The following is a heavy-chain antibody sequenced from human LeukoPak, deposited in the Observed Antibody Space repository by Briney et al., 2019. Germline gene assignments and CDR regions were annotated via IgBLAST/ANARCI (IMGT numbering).Heavy chain of an antibody. Sequence: GGSLRLSCAASGFTFSDYYMDWVRQAPGKGQEWVSGINWNGDNTDYADSVKGRFTISRDNAKNSLYLQMNSLRAEDTALYYCARGFDGNFDYWGQGTLVTVSP. J-gene: IGHJ4*02. V-gene: IGHV3-20*04. CDR2: INWNGDNT. CDR3: ARGFDGNFDY. D-gene: IGHD3-9*01. CDR1: GFTFSDYY.